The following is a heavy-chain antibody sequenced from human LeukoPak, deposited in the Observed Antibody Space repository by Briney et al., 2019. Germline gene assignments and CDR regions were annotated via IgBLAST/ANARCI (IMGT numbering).Heavy chain of an antibody. CDR1: GYTFTGYY. CDR2: ISAYNGNT. Sequence: ASVKVSCKASGYTFTGYYMHWVRQAPGQGLEWMGWISAYNGNTNYAQKLQGRVTMTTDTSTSTAYMELRSLRSDDTAVYYCARDPTYCSGGSCYYTGYYYYGMDVWGQGTTVTVSS. CDR3: ARDPTYCSGGSCYYTGYYYYGMDV. D-gene: IGHD2-15*01. V-gene: IGHV1-18*04. J-gene: IGHJ6*02.